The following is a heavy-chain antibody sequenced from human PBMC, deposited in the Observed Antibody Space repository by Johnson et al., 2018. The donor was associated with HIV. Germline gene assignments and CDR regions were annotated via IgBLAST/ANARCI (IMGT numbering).Heavy chain of an antibody. CDR1: GFTFSSYG. D-gene: IGHD3-16*01. J-gene: IGHJ3*02. V-gene: IGHV3-30*03. CDR2: ISYDGSNK. Sequence: VQLVESGGGVVQPGRSLRLSCAASGFTFSSYGMHWVRQAPGKGLEWVAVISYDGSNKYYADSVKGRFTISRDNSKNTLYLQMNKLRAEDTAVYFCASQVRGLRLGVDAFDIWGQGTMVTVSS. CDR3: ASQVRGLRLGVDAFDI.